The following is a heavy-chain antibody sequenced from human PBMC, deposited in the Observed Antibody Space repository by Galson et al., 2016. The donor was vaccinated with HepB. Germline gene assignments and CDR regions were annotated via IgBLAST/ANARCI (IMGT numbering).Heavy chain of an antibody. CDR2: MNPNSGNT. Sequence: SGKVSCKASGYTFTNYDINWVRQALGQGLEWMGWMNPNSGNTDYAQKFQGRVTMTRNTSKNTAYMELSSLRSEDTAVYYCARGNRRQSLTYHWFDPWGQGTLVTVSS. CDR1: GYTFTNYD. D-gene: IGHD1-14*01. CDR3: ARGNRRQSLTYHWFDP. V-gene: IGHV1-8*01. J-gene: IGHJ5*02.